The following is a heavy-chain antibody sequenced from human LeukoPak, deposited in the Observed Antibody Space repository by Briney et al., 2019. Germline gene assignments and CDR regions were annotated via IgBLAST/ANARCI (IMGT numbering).Heavy chain of an antibody. D-gene: IGHD6-6*01. CDR2: ISSSSSYI. CDR1: GLTFSSYS. V-gene: IGHV3-21*01. J-gene: IGHJ4*02. Sequence: GGSLRLSCAASGLTFSSYSMNWVRQAPGKGLEWVSSISSSSSYIYYADSVKGRFTISRDNAKNSLYLQMNSLRAEDTAVYYCARAYSSSSWVKYYFDYWGQGTLVTVSS. CDR3: ARAYSSSSWVKYYFDY.